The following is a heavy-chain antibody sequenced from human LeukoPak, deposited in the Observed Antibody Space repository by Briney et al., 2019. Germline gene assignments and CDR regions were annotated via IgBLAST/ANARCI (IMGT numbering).Heavy chain of an antibody. CDR3: ARDPPMTTVTTPHFDY. Sequence: GGSLRLSCAASGFTLSSYGMHWVRQAPGKGLEWVAVISYDGSNKYYADSVKGRFTISRDNSKNTLYLQMNSLRAEDTAVYYCARDPPMTTVTTPHFDYWGQGTLVTVSS. V-gene: IGHV3-30*03. CDR2: ISYDGSNK. D-gene: IGHD4-11*01. CDR1: GFTLSSYG. J-gene: IGHJ4*02.